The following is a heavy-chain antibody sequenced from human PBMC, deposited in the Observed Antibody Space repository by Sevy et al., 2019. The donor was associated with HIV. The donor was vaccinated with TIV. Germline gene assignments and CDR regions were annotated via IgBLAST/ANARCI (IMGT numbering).Heavy chain of an antibody. D-gene: IGHD3-9*01. V-gene: IGHV5-51*01. J-gene: IGHJ4*02. CDR1: GYSFTSYW. CDR2: IYPGDSDT. Sequence: GESLKISCKGSGYSFTSYWNGWVRQMPGKGLEWMGIIYPGDSDTRYSPSFQGQVTISADKSISTAYLQWSSLKASDTAMYYCAISRYFDWTIRGFFDYWGQGTLVTVSS. CDR3: AISRYFDWTIRGFFDY.